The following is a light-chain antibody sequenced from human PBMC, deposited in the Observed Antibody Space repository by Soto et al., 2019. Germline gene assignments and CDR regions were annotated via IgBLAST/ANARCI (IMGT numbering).Light chain of an antibody. CDR2: STN. J-gene: IGLJ2*01. Sequence: QAVVTQEPSLTVSPGGTVTLTCASSTGAVTSGHYPNWFQQKPGQAPRALIYSTNKKHSWTPARVSGSLLGGKAALTLSGEQPDDEAEYYCLLYYGGAQPVVFGGGTKLTVL. V-gene: IGLV7-43*01. CDR3: LLYYGGAQPVV. CDR1: TGAVTSGHY.